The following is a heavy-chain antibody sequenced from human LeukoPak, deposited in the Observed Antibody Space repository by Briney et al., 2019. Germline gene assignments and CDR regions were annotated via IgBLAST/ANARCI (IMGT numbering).Heavy chain of an antibody. V-gene: IGHV4-59*12. Sequence: KTSETLSLTCTVSGGSIGTYYWSWIRQPPGKGLEWIGYVYYSGSTNYNPSLKSRVTISVDTSKNKFTLKLSSVTAADTAVYYCARARGAAAIDYWGQGTLVTVSS. CDR1: GGSIGTYY. CDR2: VYYSGST. D-gene: IGHD6-25*01. CDR3: ARARGAAAIDY. J-gene: IGHJ4*02.